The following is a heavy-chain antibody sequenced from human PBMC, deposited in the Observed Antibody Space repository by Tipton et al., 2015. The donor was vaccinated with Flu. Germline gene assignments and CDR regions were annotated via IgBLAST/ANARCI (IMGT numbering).Heavy chain of an antibody. CDR1: GFSISTDYY. V-gene: IGHV4-38-2*01. D-gene: IGHD3-3*01. CDR2: TYYDGST. Sequence: GLVKPSETLSLTCAVSGFSISTDYYWGWARQSPGKGLEWIGSTYYDGSTFYNPSLKSRITISLDTSKNQFSLNLRSVTAADTAVYYCARPAGTDFWSGYHIPDWGQGILVTVSS. J-gene: IGHJ4*02. CDR3: ARPAGTDFWSGYHIPD.